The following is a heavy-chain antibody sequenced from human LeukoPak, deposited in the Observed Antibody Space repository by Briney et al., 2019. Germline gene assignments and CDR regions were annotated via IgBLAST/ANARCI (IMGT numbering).Heavy chain of an antibody. D-gene: IGHD1-26*01. J-gene: IGHJ2*01. CDR1: GFTFDDYA. CDR2: ISWNSGSI. CDR3: AKDYVGATYAWYFDL. Sequence: PGRSLRLSCAASGFTFDDYAMHWVRQAPGKGLEWVSGISWNSGSIGYADSVKGRFTISRDNAKNSLYLQMNSLRAEDTALYYCAKDYVGATYAWYFDLWGRGTLVTVSS. V-gene: IGHV3-9*01.